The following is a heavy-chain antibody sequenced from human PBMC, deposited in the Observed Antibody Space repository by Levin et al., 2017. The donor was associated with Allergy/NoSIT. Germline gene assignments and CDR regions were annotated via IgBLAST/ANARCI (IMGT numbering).Heavy chain of an antibody. Sequence: QPGGSLRLSCAASGFTFDDFAMHWVRQAPGKGLEWVSSISWNSGIIGYADSVKGRFTISRDNAKNSLFLQMDSLRPEDTALYYCARNSEYYYYYYMDVWGKGTTVTVSS. CDR3: ARNSEYYYYYYMDV. CDR2: ISWNSGII. V-gene: IGHV3-9*01. J-gene: IGHJ6*03. D-gene: IGHD1-1*01. CDR1: GFTFDDFA.